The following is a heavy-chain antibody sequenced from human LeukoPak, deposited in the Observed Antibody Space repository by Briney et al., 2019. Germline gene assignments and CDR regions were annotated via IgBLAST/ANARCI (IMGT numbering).Heavy chain of an antibody. V-gene: IGHV3-23*01. Sequence: GESLRLSCAASGFTFSTYAMSWVRQAPGKGLEWVSAISASGGTTYYVDFVKGRFTISRDNYKNTLYLQMSSLRVEDTAVYYCAKEPREYCSSTSCPNWIDPWGQGTLVTVSS. D-gene: IGHD2-2*01. CDR1: GFTFSTYA. CDR2: ISASGGTT. J-gene: IGHJ5*02. CDR3: AKEPREYCSSTSCPNWIDP.